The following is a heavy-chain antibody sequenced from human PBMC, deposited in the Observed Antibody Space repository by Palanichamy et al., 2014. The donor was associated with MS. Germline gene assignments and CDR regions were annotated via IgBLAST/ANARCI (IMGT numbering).Heavy chain of an antibody. V-gene: IGHV3-53*01. CDR1: GFTVSNNY. CDR2: IYSGGST. J-gene: IGHJ4*02. D-gene: IGHD3-16*01. Sequence: EVQLVESGGGLIQPGGSLRLSCAASGFTVSNNYMSWVRQAPGKGLEWVSIIYSGGSTYCADSVKGRFTISRDSSKNTLYLQVNSLRAEDTAVYYCARLERGTATAFDYWGQGTLVTVSS. CDR3: ARLERGTATAFDY.